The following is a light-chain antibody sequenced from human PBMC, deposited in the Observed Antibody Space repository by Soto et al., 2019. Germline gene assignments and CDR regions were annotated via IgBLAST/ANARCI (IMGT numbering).Light chain of an antibody. CDR3: QQYGSSPFT. J-gene: IGKJ3*01. CDR1: QTLANY. CDR2: DAS. Sequence: EVVLTQSPATLSLSPGERATLSCRASQTLANYLAWYQQRPGQAPRLLIYDASNRATGIPARFSGSGSGTDFTLTISSLEPEDSAVYYCQQYGSSPFTFGPGAKVDIK. V-gene: IGKV3-11*01.